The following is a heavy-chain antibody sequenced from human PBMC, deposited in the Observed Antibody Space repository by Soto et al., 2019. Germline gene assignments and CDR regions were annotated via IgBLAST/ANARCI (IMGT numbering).Heavy chain of an antibody. Sequence: EGQLVESGGGLVQPGRSLRLSCVASGFSFDHYAMHCVRQAPGKGLEWVAGITWNSGTKDYGNSVKGRFSISRYNAQNSLHLQMNSLGPEDTALYYCARDSEQVRPVALLGASFDIWGQGTLVTVSS. D-gene: IGHD2-2*01. J-gene: IGHJ3*02. CDR3: ARDSEQVRPVALLGASFDI. CDR1: GFSFDHYA. V-gene: IGHV3-9*01. CDR2: ITWNSGTK.